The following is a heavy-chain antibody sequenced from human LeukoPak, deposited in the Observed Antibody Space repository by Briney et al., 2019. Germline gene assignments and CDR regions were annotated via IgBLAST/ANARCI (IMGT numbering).Heavy chain of an antibody. J-gene: IGHJ4*02. CDR1: GFTFSSYE. CDR3: ARDRGSDYYDRSGYSYYFDY. CDR2: ISSSGSTI. D-gene: IGHD3-22*01. V-gene: IGHV3-48*03. Sequence: GGSLRLSCAASGFTFSSYEMNWVRQAPGKGLEWVSYISSSGSTIYYADSVKGRFTISRDNAKNSLYLQMNSLRAEDTAVYYCARDRGSDYYDRSGYSYYFDYWGQGTLVTVSS.